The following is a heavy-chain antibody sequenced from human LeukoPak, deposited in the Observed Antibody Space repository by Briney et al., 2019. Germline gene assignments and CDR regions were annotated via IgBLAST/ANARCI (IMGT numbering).Heavy chain of an antibody. CDR1: GFTFSSYS. J-gene: IGHJ6*03. CDR3: ARVGGSYYYYYMDV. CDR2: ISSSSTI. Sequence: PGGSLRLSCAASGFTFSSYSMNWVRQAPGKGLEWVSYISSSSTIYYADSVKGRFTISRDNAKNSLYLQMNSLRAEDTAVYYCARVGGSYYYYYMDVWGKGTTVTVSS. V-gene: IGHV3-48*01. D-gene: IGHD2-15*01.